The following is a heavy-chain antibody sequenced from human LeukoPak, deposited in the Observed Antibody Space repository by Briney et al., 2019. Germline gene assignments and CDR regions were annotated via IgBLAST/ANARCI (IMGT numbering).Heavy chain of an antibody. Sequence: ASLKVSCKASGYTFTDYYIHWVRQAPGQGLEWVGWINPNSDVTTYAQKFQGRVMMTRDTSISTAYMDLSRLTSDDTAVYYCAREIIRPYQNTAMSQSQNHDAFDIWGQGTRVTVSS. CDR1: GYTFTDYY. CDR2: INPNSDVT. CDR3: AREIIRPYQNTAMSQSQNHDAFDI. V-gene: IGHV1-2*02. J-gene: IGHJ3*02. D-gene: IGHD5-18*01.